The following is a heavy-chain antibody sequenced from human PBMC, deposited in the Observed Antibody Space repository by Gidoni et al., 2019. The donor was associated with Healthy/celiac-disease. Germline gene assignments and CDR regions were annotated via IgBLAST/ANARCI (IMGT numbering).Heavy chain of an antibody. CDR3: ARDSTGYSSGWLDY. CDR2: IWYDGSNK. CDR1: GFTFSSYG. V-gene: IGHV3-33*01. Sequence: VQLVESGGGVVQPGRSLRLSCAASGFTFSSYGMHWVRQASGKGLEWVAVIWYDGSNKYYADSVKGRFTISRDNSKNTLYLQMNSLRAEDTAVYYCARDSTGYSSGWLDYWGQGTLVTVSS. D-gene: IGHD6-19*01. J-gene: IGHJ4*02.